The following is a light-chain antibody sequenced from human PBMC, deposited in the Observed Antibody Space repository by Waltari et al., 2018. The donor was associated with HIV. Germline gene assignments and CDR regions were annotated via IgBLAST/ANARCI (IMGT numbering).Light chain of an antibody. J-gene: IGLJ1*01. Sequence: SYDLTQTLSVSVALGQTATITCGGTKIGSKSVHWYQQKSGQVPVLVIYKNSNRHAGIPERFSGSNAGTTATLAITGVQAGDEADYYCQVWDSSALYVFGPGTKVTV. V-gene: IGLV3-9*01. CDR1: KIGSKS. CDR2: KNS. CDR3: QVWDSSALYV.